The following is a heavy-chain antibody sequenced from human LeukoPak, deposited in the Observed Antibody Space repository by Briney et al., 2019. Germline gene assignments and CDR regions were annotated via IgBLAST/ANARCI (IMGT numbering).Heavy chain of an antibody. CDR2: INHSGST. D-gene: IGHD6-19*01. J-gene: IGHJ5*02. V-gene: IGHV4-34*01. CDR3: ASSLRIPVAS. Sequence: KASETLSLTCGVYGGSFSGYYWSWIRQPPGKGLEWVGEINHSGSTNYNPSLKSRVTISVDMSKNQFSLKLNSVTAADTAVYYCASSLRIPVASWGQGTLVTVSS. CDR1: GGSFSGYY.